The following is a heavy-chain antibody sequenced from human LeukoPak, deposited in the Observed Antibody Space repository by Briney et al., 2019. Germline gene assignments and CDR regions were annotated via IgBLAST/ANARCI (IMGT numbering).Heavy chain of an antibody. CDR2: ISSSSSTI. D-gene: IGHD6-13*01. Sequence: GGSLRLSCAASGFTFSSYSMNWVRQAPGKGLEWVSYISSSSSTIYYADSVKGRFTISRDNAKNSLYLQMNSLRAEDTAVYYCAKDQYSSSYGYWGQGTLVTVSS. J-gene: IGHJ4*02. CDR3: AKDQYSSSYGY. V-gene: IGHV3-48*01. CDR1: GFTFSSYS.